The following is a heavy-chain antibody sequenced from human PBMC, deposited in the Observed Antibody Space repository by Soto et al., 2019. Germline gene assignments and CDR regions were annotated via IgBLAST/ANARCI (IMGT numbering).Heavy chain of an antibody. CDR1: GFSFNNYY. Sequence: EAQLVESGGGLVQPGESLRLSCAASGFSFNNYYMRWVRQAPGTGLVWVSRINGEGTITSYADSVKSRFTISRDNAKNTLYLQMNSLRAEDAAVYYCTRGGAVAAVDIWGQGTMVTVSS. CDR2: INGEGTIT. V-gene: IGHV3-74*01. J-gene: IGHJ3*02. D-gene: IGHD6-19*01. CDR3: TRGGAVAAVDI.